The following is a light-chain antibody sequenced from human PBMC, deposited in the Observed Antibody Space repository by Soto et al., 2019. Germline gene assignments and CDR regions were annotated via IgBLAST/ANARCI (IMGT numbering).Light chain of an antibody. J-gene: IGLJ6*01. Sequence: QSALTQPASVSGSPGQSITISCTGTSSDVGDYPYVYWYQQHPGKVPKLIIYEVTNRPSGVSGRFSGSKSENTASLTISGLQAEDEADYYCSSYSRTNTLVFGSGTKLTVL. CDR3: SSYSRTNTLV. V-gene: IGLV2-14*01. CDR1: SSDVGDYPY. CDR2: EVT.